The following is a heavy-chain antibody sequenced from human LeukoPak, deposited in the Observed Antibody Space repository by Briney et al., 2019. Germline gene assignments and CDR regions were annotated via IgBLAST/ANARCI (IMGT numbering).Heavy chain of an antibody. CDR3: AGGALYCSSTSCYTFVPLGAFDI. J-gene: IGHJ3*02. CDR1: GYTFTSYG. D-gene: IGHD2-2*02. Sequence: GASVKVSCKASGYTFTSYGISWVRQAPGQGLEWMGWISAYNGNTNYAQKLQGRVTMTTDTSTSTAYMELSSLRSEDTAVYYCAGGALYCSSTSCYTFVPLGAFDIWGQGTMVTVSS. V-gene: IGHV1-18*01. CDR2: ISAYNGNT.